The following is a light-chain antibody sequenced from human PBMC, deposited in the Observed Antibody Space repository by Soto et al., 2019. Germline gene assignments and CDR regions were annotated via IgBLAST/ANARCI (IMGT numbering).Light chain of an antibody. CDR2: EVT. Sequence: QSALTQPPSASGSPGQSVTISCTGTSSDVGGYHYVSWYQQHPGKAPKLMIHEVTKRPSGVPDRFSGSKSGNTASLTVSGLQGEDEADYYCQSYDSGVTGSVFGTGTKLTVL. V-gene: IGLV2-8*01. CDR1: SSDVGGYHY. CDR3: QSYDSGVTGSV. J-gene: IGLJ1*01.